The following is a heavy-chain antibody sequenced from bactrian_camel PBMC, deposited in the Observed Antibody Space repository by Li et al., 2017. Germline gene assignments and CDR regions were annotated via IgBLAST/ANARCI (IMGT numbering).Heavy chain of an antibody. J-gene: IGHJ4*01. V-gene: IGHV3-3*01. CDR2: IATAIATGGDGT. Sequence: HVQLVESGGGSVQAGGSLTLSCAASDTTAKSRYCMAWFRQTPGKEREGVAAIATAIATGGDGTYYTDSVKGRFTISRNDARSTVNLQMDNLMIEDTATYQCAADCPPIVGWDREEYWGQGTQVTVS. D-gene: IGHD1*01. CDR3: AADCPPIVGWDREEY. CDR1: DTTAKSRYC.